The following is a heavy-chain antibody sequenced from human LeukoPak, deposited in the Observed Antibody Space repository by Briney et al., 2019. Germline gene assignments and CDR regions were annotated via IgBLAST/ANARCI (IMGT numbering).Heavy chain of an antibody. CDR2: ISGSGGST. J-gene: IGHJ4*02. Sequence: GGSLRLSCAASGFTFSSYAMSWVRQAPGKGLEWVSAISGSGGSTYYADSVKGRFTISRDNAKNSLYLQMNSLRAEDTAVYYCARHEYCSSTSCYAVYYFDYWGQGTLVTVSS. V-gene: IGHV3-23*01. CDR1: GFTFSSYA. D-gene: IGHD2-2*01. CDR3: ARHEYCSSTSCYAVYYFDY.